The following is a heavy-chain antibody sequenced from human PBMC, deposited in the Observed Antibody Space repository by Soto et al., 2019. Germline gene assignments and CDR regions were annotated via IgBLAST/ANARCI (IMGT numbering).Heavy chain of an antibody. Sequence: SETLSLTCAVYAGSFSHYYWNWIRQSPGKGLEWIGKIKHSGSSNYNPSLRSRVSISVDMSKNQFSLRLTSVTAADTAVYYCARDRSDYYGSGSFSTGEYYYGLDVWGQGTTVTVSS. V-gene: IGHV4-34*01. CDR3: ARDRSDYYGSGSFSTGEYYYGLDV. D-gene: IGHD3-10*01. J-gene: IGHJ6*02. CDR1: AGSFSHYY. CDR2: IKHSGSS.